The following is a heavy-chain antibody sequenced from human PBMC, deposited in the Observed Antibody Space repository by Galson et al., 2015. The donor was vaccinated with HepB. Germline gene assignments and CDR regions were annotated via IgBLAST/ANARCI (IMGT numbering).Heavy chain of an antibody. CDR2: ISGNGDST. V-gene: IGHV3-23*01. J-gene: IGHJ6*02. D-gene: IGHD2-21*01. CDR3: AKEVWGSQGMAV. CDR1: GFTFRTDA. Sequence: SLRLSCAASGFTFRTDAISWVRQTPGKGLEWVSTISGNGDSTFYADSVKGRFTISRDNSRSTLYLQMNNLRAEDTAVFYCAKEVWGSQGMAVWGRGTPVTVSS.